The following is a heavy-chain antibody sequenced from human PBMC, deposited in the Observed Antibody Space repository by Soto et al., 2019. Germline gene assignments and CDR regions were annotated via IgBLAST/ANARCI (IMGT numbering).Heavy chain of an antibody. CDR2: INAGNGNT. J-gene: IGHJ6*02. CDR3: ARESPPRYFDWSRDYYYGMDV. CDR1: GYTFTSYA. Sequence: QVQLVQSGAEVKKPGASVKVSCKASGYTFTSYAMQWVRQAPGQRLEWMGWINAGNGNTKYSQKFQGRVTITRDTSASTAYMELSSLRSEDTAVYYCARESPPRYFDWSRDYYYGMDVWGQGTTVTVSS. D-gene: IGHD3-9*01. V-gene: IGHV1-3*01.